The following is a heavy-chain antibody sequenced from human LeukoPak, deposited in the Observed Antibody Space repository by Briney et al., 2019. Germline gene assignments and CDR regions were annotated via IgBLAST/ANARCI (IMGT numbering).Heavy chain of an antibody. J-gene: IGHJ6*02. D-gene: IGHD5-24*01. Sequence: GGSLRFSCTGSGFAFDNFAFGWVRQAPGRGLAWVSGIGDKNSRTYYADSVRGRFTISRDNSRNILYLQMNSLRAEDTAVYYCVKEIFRNGFHGLDVWGQGTTVTVSS. CDR1: GFAFDNFA. CDR2: IGDKNSRT. V-gene: IGHV3-23*01. CDR3: VKEIFRNGFHGLDV.